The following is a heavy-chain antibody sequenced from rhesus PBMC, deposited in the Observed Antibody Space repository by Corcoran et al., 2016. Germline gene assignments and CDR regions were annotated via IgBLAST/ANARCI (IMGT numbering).Heavy chain of an antibody. CDR3: GRGGIADI. D-gene: IGHD6-13*01. CDR2: FYGSGSST. J-gene: IGHJ4*01. Sequence: QLQLQESGPGLVQPSETQSLTCAGLGGASSRSYWSRVRQAPGKGREWDGYFYGSGSSTNSNPSLKSRVTLSVDTSNNQLSLKLSSVTAADTAVYYCGRGGIADIWGQGVLVTVSS. V-gene: IGHV4S11*01. CDR1: GGASSRSY.